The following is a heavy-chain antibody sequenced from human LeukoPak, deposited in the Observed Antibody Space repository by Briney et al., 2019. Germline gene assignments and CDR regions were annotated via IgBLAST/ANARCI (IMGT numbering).Heavy chain of an antibody. CDR1: GGTFSSYA. CDR3: AREINDYGEG. D-gene: IGHD4-17*01. V-gene: IGHV1-69*05. J-gene: IGHJ4*02. CDR2: IIPIFGTA. Sequence: SVKVSCKASGGTFSSYAIIWVRQAPGQGLEWMGRIIPIFGTANYAQKFQGRVTITTDESTSTAYMELSSLRSEDTAVYYCAREINDYGEGWGQGTLVTVSS.